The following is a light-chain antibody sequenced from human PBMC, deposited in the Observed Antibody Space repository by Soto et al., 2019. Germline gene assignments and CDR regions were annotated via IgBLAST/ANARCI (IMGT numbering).Light chain of an antibody. V-gene: IGLV2-14*01. Sequence: QSVLTQPASVSGSLGQSITISCTGTKNDVGGYDYVSWYQQHPGKAPKLMIFEVNNRPSGVSTRFSGSKSGNTASLAISGLQGEDEADYYCSSYTSRDTVVFGGGTKVTVL. CDR3: SSYTSRDTVV. CDR2: EVN. CDR1: KNDVGGYDY. J-gene: IGLJ2*01.